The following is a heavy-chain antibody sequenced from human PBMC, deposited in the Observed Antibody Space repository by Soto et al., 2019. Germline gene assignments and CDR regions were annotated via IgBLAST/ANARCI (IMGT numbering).Heavy chain of an antibody. V-gene: IGHV3-33*01. D-gene: IGHD6-19*01. CDR1: GFTFSSYG. Sequence: QVQLVESGGGVVQPGRSLRLSCAASGFTFSSYGMHWVRQAPGKGLEWVAVIWYDGSNKYYADSVKGRFTISIENSKNTLYLQMNSLRVEDTAVYYCARDRYSSGWYDLDYWGQGTLVTVSS. J-gene: IGHJ4*02. CDR3: ARDRYSSGWYDLDY. CDR2: IWYDGSNK.